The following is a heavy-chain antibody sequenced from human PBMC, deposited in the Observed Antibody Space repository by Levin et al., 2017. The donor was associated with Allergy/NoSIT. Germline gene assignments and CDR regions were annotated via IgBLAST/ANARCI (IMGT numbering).Heavy chain of an antibody. V-gene: IGHV1-2*02. CDR2: MNPNAGGT. CDR3: ARDVFRFSTGWRGMDV. D-gene: IGHD2-8*02. Sequence: AGESLKISCKAFEYSFSDNYIHWVRQAPGQGLEWMGWMNPNAGGTYYARKFEGRVTMTGDTSISTAYMELSSLTSDDTAVYFCARDVFRFSTGWRGMDVWGQGTTVIVSS. J-gene: IGHJ6*02. CDR1: EYSFSDNY.